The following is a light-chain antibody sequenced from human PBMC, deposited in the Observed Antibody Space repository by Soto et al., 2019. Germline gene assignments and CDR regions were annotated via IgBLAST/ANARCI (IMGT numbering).Light chain of an antibody. CDR3: CSYAGSSVYV. J-gene: IGLJ1*01. CDR1: SSDVGTFNL. CDR2: EVI. V-gene: IGLV2-23*02. Sequence: QSVLTQVASVSGSPGQSITISCTGTSSDVGTFNLVSWYQQHPGKAPRLMNEVIKRPSGVSSRFSGSKSGNTASLTISGLQAEDEADYYCCSYAGSSVYVFGTGTKVTV.